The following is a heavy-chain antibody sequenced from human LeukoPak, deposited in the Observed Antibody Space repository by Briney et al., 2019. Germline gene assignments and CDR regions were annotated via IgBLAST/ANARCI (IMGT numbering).Heavy chain of an antibody. J-gene: IGHJ5*02. Sequence: SVKVSCKASGFTFTSSAMQWVRQARGQRLEWIGWIVVGSGNTNYAQKFQERVTITRDMSTSTAYMELSSLRSEDTAVYYCARGGDFWSGIHNWFDPWGQGTLVTVSS. V-gene: IGHV1-58*02. CDR3: ARGGDFWSGIHNWFDP. CDR1: GFTFTSSA. CDR2: IVVGSGNT. D-gene: IGHD3-3*01.